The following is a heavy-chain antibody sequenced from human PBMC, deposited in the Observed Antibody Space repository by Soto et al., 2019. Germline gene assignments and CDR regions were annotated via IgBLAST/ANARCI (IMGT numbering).Heavy chain of an antibody. V-gene: IGHV1-69*08. J-gene: IGHJ6*03. CDR3: ATDGGSTSTSAYNYFMDV. CDR1: GDTFSSYS. CDR2: IIPMVGTP. D-gene: IGHD3-16*01. Sequence: SVKVSCKASGDTFSSYSISWVRQAPGQGLEWMGRIIPMVGTPNYAQKFQGRVTFSADKSTSTAYMVLNSLISDDTAVYYCATDGGSTSTSAYNYFMDVWGKGTPDTVSS.